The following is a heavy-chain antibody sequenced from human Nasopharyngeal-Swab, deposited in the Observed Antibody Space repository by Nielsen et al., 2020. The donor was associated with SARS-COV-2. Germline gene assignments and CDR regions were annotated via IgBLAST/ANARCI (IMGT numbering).Heavy chain of an antibody. J-gene: IGHJ6*02. CDR1: GFTFSSYA. V-gene: IGHV3-30-3*01. Sequence: GESLKISCAASGFTFSSYAMHWVRQAPGKGLEWVAVISYDGSNKYYADSVKGRFTISRDNSKNTLYLQMNSLRAEDTAVYYCARDLNELERPHYYYGMDVWGQGTTVTVSS. CDR3: ARDLNELERPHYYYGMDV. CDR2: ISYDGSNK. D-gene: IGHD1-1*01.